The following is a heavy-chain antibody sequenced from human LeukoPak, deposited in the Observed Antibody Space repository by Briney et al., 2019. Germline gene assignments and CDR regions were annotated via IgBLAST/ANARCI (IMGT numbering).Heavy chain of an antibody. Sequence: ASVEVSCKASGYTFTGYYMHWVRQAPGQGLEWMGRINPNSGGTNYAQKFQGRVTMTRDTSISTAYMELSRLRSDDTAAYYCARGGDYYDSRTVSIYWGQGTLVTVSS. V-gene: IGHV1-2*06. CDR1: GYTFTGYY. CDR3: ARGGDYYDSRTVSIY. CDR2: INPNSGGT. D-gene: IGHD3-22*01. J-gene: IGHJ4*02.